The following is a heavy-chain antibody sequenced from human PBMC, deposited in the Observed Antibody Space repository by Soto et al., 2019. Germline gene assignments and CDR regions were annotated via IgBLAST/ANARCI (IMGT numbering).Heavy chain of an antibody. J-gene: IGHJ4*02. Sequence: SETLSLTCTVSGGSISSYYWSWIRQPPGKGLEWIGYIYYGGSTNYNPSLKSRVTISVDTSKNQFSLKLSSVTAADTAVYYCARTDPGYSSGWDSYYFDYWGQGTLVTVSS. CDR1: GGSISSYY. D-gene: IGHD6-19*01. CDR3: ARTDPGYSSGWDSYYFDY. CDR2: IYYGGST. V-gene: IGHV4-59*08.